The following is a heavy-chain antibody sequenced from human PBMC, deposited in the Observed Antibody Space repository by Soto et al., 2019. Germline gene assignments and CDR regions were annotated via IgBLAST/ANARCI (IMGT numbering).Heavy chain of an antibody. Sequence: GGSLRLSCAASGFTFSSYGMHWVRQAPGKGLEWVAVIWYDGSNKYYADSVKGRFTISRDNSKNTLYLQMNSLRAEDTAVYYCARDLDYGSGSYAFDIWGQGTMVTVSS. CDR3: ARDLDYGSGSYAFDI. D-gene: IGHD3-10*01. V-gene: IGHV3-33*01. J-gene: IGHJ3*02. CDR2: IWYDGSNK. CDR1: GFTFSSYG.